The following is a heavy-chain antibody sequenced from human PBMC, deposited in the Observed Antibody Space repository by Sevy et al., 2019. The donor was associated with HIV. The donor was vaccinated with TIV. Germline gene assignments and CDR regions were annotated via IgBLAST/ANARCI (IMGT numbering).Heavy chain of an antibody. V-gene: IGHV3-74*01. Sequence: GGSLRLSCVASDLRNYWMHWVRQVPGKGLVLVSRMNQDGNIINYADSVKGRFIISRDNARNTLYLQMNILRADDTAVYYCVRDFNGYSDYWGQGTLVTVSS. D-gene: IGHD3-22*01. J-gene: IGHJ4*02. CDR1: DLRNYW. CDR2: MNQDGNII. CDR3: VRDFNGYSDY.